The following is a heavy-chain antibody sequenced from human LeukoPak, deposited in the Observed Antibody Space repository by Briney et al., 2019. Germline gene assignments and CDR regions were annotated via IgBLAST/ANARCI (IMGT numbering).Heavy chain of an antibody. Sequence: ASVKVSCKASGHTFTGYYMHWVRQAPGQGLEWMGWINPNSGGTNYAQKFQGRVTMTRDTSISTAYMELSRLRSDDTAVYYCARDGELDSYYYYYYGMDVWGQGTTVTVSS. V-gene: IGHV1-2*02. D-gene: IGHD1-7*01. J-gene: IGHJ6*02. CDR1: GHTFTGYY. CDR3: ARDGELDSYYYYYYGMDV. CDR2: INPNSGGT.